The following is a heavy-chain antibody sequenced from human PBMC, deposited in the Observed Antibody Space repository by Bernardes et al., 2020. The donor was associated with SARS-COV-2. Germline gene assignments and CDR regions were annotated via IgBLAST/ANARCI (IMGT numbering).Heavy chain of an antibody. CDR2: FDPEDGET. CDR1: GYTLTELS. V-gene: IGHV1-24*01. D-gene: IGHD3-10*01. Sequence: ASVKVSCKVSGYTLTELSMHWVRQAPGKGLEWMGGFDPEDGETIYAQKFQGRVTMTEDTSTDTAYMELSSLRSEDTAVYYCATDGWRVKDQLLWFGELSPADWFDPWGQGTLVTVSS. CDR3: ATDGWRVKDQLLWFGELSPADWFDP. J-gene: IGHJ5*01.